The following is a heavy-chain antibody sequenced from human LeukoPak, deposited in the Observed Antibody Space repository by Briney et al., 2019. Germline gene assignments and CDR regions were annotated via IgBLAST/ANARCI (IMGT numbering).Heavy chain of an antibody. CDR1: GFTFSSYG. CDR3: AKDDYDYVWGSYRSYFDY. J-gene: IGHJ4*02. D-gene: IGHD3-16*02. Sequence: GGSLRLSCAASGFTFSSYGMHWVRQAPGKGLEWVAFIRYDGSNKYYADSVKGRFTISSDNSKNPLYLQMNSLSAQGTALYYGAKDDYDYVWGSYRSYFDYWGQGTLVTVSS. V-gene: IGHV3-30*02. CDR2: IRYDGSNK.